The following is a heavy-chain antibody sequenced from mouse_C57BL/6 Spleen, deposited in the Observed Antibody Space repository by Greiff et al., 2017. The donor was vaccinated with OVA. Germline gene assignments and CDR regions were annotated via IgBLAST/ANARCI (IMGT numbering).Heavy chain of an antibody. CDR1: GYTFTDYE. V-gene: IGHV1-15*01. D-gene: IGHD1-1*01. CDR3: TRGYGTQYYFDY. J-gene: IGHJ2*01. CDR2: IDPETGGT. Sequence: QVQLQQSGAELVRPGASVTLSCKASGYTFTDYEMHWVKQTPVHGLEWIGAIDPETGGTDYNQKFKGKAILTADKSSSTAYMELRSLTSEDSAVYYCTRGYGTQYYFDYWGQGTPLTVSA.